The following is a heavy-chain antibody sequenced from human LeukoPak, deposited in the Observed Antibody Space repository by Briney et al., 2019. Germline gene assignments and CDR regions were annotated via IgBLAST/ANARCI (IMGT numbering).Heavy chain of an antibody. Sequence: GGSLRLSCAASGFTFSSYAMTWVRQAPGKGLEWVSSVSDSGTNTYYADSVKDRFTISRDNSKNTLCLQMNSLRAEDTAVYYCAKARMGSSLFDYWGQGTLVTVSS. D-gene: IGHD6-13*01. CDR2: VSDSGTNT. J-gene: IGHJ4*02. CDR1: GFTFSSYA. V-gene: IGHV3-23*01. CDR3: AKARMGSSLFDY.